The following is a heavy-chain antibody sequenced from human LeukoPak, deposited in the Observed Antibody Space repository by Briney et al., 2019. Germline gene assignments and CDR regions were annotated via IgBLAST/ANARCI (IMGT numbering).Heavy chain of an antibody. CDR2: FYSGGDR. CDR3: ARGTVTLSYYYIDV. J-gene: IGHJ6*03. CDR1: GFTVSSNY. V-gene: IGHV3-53*01. D-gene: IGHD2-21*02. Sequence: GGSLRLSCAASGFTVSSNYMSWVRQAPGKGLERVSVFYSGGDRYYADSVKGRVTISRDNSKISLYLQMNSLRAEDTAVYYCARGTVTLSYYYIDVWGKGTTVTVSS.